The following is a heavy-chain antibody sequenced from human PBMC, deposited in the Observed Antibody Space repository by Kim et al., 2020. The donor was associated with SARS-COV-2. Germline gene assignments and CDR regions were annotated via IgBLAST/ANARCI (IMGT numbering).Heavy chain of an antibody. CDR2: INHSGST. V-gene: IGHV4-34*01. J-gene: IGHJ3*02. CDR1: GGSFSGYY. D-gene: IGHD6-6*01. CDR3: ARVGNFGVDLAARPSAFDI. Sequence: SETLSLTCAVYGGSFSGYYWSWIRQPPGKGLEWIGEINHSGSTNYNPSLKSRVTISVDTSKNQFSLKLSSVTAADTAVYYCARVGNFGVDLAARPSAFDIWGQGTMVTVSS.